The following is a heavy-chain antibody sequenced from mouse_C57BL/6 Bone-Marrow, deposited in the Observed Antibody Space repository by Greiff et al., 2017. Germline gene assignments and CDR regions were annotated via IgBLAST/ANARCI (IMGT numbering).Heavy chain of an antibody. D-gene: IGHD1-1*02. J-gene: IGHJ3*01. Sequence: DVTLVEAGGGLVKPGASLKLSCAASGFTFSSYAMSWVRQTPEKRLEWVATISDGGSYTYYPDNVKGRFTISSDNAKNNLYLQMSHLKSEDTAMYYCARGGEGWFAYWGQGTRVTGSA. CDR3: ARGGEGWFAY. V-gene: IGHV5-4*03. CDR1: GFTFSSYA. CDR2: ISDGGSYT.